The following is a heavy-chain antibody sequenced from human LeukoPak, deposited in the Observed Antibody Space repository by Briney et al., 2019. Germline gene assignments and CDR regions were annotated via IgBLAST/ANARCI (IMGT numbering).Heavy chain of an antibody. CDR3: ASCITMVRGVMGWFDP. CDR2: INHSGST. D-gene: IGHD3-10*01. J-gene: IGHJ5*02. CDR1: GGSFSGYY. V-gene: IGHV4-34*01. Sequence: SETLSLTCAVYGGSFSGYYWSWIRQPPGKGLEWIGEINHSGSTNYNPSLKSRVTISVDTSKNQFSLKLSSVTAADTAVYYCASCITMVRGVMGWFDPWGQGTLVTVSS.